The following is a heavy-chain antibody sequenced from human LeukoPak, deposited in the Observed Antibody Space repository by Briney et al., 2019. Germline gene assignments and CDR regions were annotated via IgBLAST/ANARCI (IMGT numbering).Heavy chain of an antibody. CDR3: ATLKRGSIYGYFDF. CDR2: VLDSVRT. J-gene: IGHJ4*02. Sequence: PSETLSLTCTVSGGSTTSHYWSWIRQPPGKGLEWIAYVLDSVRTKDNPSLQSRLTLSADTSKNQFSLRLSSVTAADTAVYYCATLKRGSIYGYFDFWGQGIKVTVSS. CDR1: GGSTTSHY. D-gene: IGHD5-18*01. V-gene: IGHV4-59*11.